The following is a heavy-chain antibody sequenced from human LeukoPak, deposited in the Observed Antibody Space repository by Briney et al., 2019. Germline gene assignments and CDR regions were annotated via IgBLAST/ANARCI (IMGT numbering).Heavy chain of an antibody. CDR1: GFTFSSYW. D-gene: IGHD3-22*01. CDR2: IKQDGSEK. V-gene: IGHV3-7*01. Sequence: PGGSLRLSCAASGFTFSSYWMSWVRQAPGKGLEWVANIKQDGSEKYYVDSVEGRFTISRENAKNSLYLQMNSLRAEDTAVYYCASDRDYYDSSGYLFDYWGQGTLVTVSS. CDR3: ASDRDYYDSSGYLFDY. J-gene: IGHJ4*02.